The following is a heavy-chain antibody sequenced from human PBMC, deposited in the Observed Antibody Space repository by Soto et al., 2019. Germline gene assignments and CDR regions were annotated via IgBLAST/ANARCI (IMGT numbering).Heavy chain of an antibody. Sequence: ETLSLTCTVSGGSISSYYWSWIRQPPGKGLEWIGYIYYSGSTNYNPSLKSRVTISVDTSKNQFSLKLSSVTAADTAVYYCARHKVTYYYDSSGYYFDYWGQGTLVTVSS. J-gene: IGHJ4*02. V-gene: IGHV4-59*08. CDR2: IYYSGST. CDR1: GGSISSYY. D-gene: IGHD3-22*01. CDR3: ARHKVTYYYDSSGYYFDY.